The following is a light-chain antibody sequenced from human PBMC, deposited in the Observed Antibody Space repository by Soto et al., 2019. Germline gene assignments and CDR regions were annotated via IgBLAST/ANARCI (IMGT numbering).Light chain of an antibody. Sequence: EIVLTQSPGTLSLSPGDRATLPCRASQIISSTYVAWFQQKPGQAPRLLIYGASSRVNGIPDRFSGSGSGTDFTLTISRLEPEDFAVYYCQQYGTSPPHTFGGGTKVEIK. V-gene: IGKV3-20*01. CDR3: QQYGTSPPHT. CDR2: GAS. J-gene: IGKJ4*01. CDR1: QIISSTY.